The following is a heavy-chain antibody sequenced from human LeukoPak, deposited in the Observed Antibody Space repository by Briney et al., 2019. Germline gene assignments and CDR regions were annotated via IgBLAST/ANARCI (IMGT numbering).Heavy chain of an antibody. D-gene: IGHD3-22*01. CDR1: GYTFTGYY. V-gene: IGHV1-2*02. J-gene: IGHJ4*02. Sequence: ASVKVSCKASGYTFTGYYMHWVRQAPGQGLEWMGWINPNSGGTNYAQEFQGRVTMTRDTSISTAYMELSRLRSDDTAVYYCARVQYYYDSSGYYAYWGQGTLVTVSS. CDR2: INPNSGGT. CDR3: ARVQYYYDSSGYYAY.